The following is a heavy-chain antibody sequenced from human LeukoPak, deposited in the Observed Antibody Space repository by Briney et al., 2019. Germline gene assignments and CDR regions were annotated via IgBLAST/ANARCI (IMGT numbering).Heavy chain of an antibody. J-gene: IGHJ3*02. CDR1: GFTVSSNY. V-gene: IGHV3-53*01. Sequence: GESLRLSCAASGFTVSSNYMSWVRQAPGKGLEWVSVIYSGGSTYYADSVKGRFTISRDNSKNTLYLQMNSLRAEDTAVYYCWGLVAPYAFDIWGQGTMVTVSS. CDR2: IYSGGST. CDR3: WGLVAPYAFDI. D-gene: IGHD5-12*01.